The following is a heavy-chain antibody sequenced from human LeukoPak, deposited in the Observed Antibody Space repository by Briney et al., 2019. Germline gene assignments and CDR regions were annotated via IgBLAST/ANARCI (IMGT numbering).Heavy chain of an antibody. CDR2: ITSGSHYI. CDR3: ARDSPYCTSSDCYLDY. Sequence: GGSLRLSCAVSGFTFNTYTMSWVRQAPGKGLEWVSSITSGSHYIYNADSVKGRFTISRDNAKNSLFLQMNSLRVEDTAVYYYARDSPYCTSSDCYLDYWGQGTLVTVSS. V-gene: IGHV3-21*01. D-gene: IGHD2-2*01. J-gene: IGHJ4*02. CDR1: GFTFNTYT.